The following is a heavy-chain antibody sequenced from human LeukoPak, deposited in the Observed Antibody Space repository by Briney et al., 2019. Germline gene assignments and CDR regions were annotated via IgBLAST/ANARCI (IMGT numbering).Heavy chain of an antibody. Sequence: SETLSLTCAVYGGSFGGYYWSWIRQPPGKGLEWIGEINHSGSTNYNPSLKSRVTISVDTSKNQFSLKLSSVTAADTAVYYCARGRFDYYGSGSVPWYFDLWGRGTLVTVSS. J-gene: IGHJ2*01. CDR1: GGSFGGYY. V-gene: IGHV4-34*01. D-gene: IGHD3-10*01. CDR2: INHSGST. CDR3: ARGRFDYYGSGSVPWYFDL.